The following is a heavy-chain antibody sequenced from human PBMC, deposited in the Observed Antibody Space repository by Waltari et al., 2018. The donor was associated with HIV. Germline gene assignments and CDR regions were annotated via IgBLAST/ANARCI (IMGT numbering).Heavy chain of an antibody. CDR2: ITSDADKT. Sequence: EVRLLESGGKIVTPGGSLRLSCEVPGFTFSDYVLNWVRQAPGQGLQCVSSITSDADKTFYADALKGRATVSRANFKNTLFLEITNLRVEDTGTYYCTRTFGVVWGAPRFFDYWGRGTLVFVSS. V-gene: IGHV3-23*01. CDR3: TRTFGVVWGAPRFFDY. J-gene: IGHJ4*02. D-gene: IGHD3-16*01. CDR1: GFTFSDYV.